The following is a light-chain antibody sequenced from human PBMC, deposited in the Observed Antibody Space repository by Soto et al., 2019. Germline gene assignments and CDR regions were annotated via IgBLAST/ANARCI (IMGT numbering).Light chain of an antibody. CDR1: QSISSW. V-gene: IGKV1-5*03. CDR2: KAS. CDR3: QQYNGYRWT. J-gene: IGKJ1*01. Sequence: DIQMTQSPSILSASVGDRVTITCRASQSISSWLAWYQQKPGKAPKILIYKASSLESGVPSRFSGSGSGTEFTLTISSLQPDDFATYYCQQYNGYRWTFGQGTKVESK.